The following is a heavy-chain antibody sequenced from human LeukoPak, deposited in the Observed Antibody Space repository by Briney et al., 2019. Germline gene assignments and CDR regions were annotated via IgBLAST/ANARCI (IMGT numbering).Heavy chain of an antibody. CDR2: INSDGSST. CDR3: ARGIVATIPGTYYYYYYYMDV. Sequence: GGSLRLSCAASGFTFSSFWMHWVRQAPGKGLVWVSRINSDGSSTSYADSVKGRFTISRDNAKNTLYLQMNSLRAEDTAVYYCARGIVATIPGTYYYYYYYMDVWGKGTTVTISS. D-gene: IGHD5-12*01. CDR1: GFTFSSFW. V-gene: IGHV3-74*01. J-gene: IGHJ6*03.